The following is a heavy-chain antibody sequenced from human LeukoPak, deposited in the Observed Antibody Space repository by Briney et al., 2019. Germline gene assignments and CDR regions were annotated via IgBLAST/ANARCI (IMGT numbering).Heavy chain of an antibody. J-gene: IGHJ6*02. Sequence: PSETLSLTCAVYGGSFSGYYWSWIRQPPGKGLEWIGEINHRGSTNYNPSLKSRVTISVDTSKNQFSLKLSSVTAADTAVYYCARRGVPTMVRGVITYKDPNRNYYYGMDVWGQGTTVTVSS. CDR3: ARRGVPTMVRGVITYKDPNRNYYYGMDV. CDR2: INHRGST. V-gene: IGHV4-34*01. CDR1: GGSFSGYY. D-gene: IGHD3-10*01.